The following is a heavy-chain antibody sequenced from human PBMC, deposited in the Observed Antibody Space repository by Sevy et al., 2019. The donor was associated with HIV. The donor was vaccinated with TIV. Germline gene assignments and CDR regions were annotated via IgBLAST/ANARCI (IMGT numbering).Heavy chain of an antibody. Sequence: SETLSLTCTVSGGSISSYYWSWIRQPPGKGLEWIGYNYYSGSTNYNPSLKSRVTISIDTSKNQFSLKLSSVTAADTAVYYCASAWPRGYYMYVWGKGTTVTVSS. V-gene: IGHV4-59*08. CDR3: ASAWPRGYYMYV. J-gene: IGHJ6*03. CDR1: GGSISSYY. CDR2: NYYSGST. D-gene: IGHD3-10*01.